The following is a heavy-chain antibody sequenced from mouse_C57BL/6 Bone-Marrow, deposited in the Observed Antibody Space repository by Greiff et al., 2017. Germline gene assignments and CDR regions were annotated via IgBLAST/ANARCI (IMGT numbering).Heavy chain of an antibody. D-gene: IGHD1-1*01. J-gene: IGHJ2*01. Sequence: VQLVESGAELVRPGASVKLSCKASGYTFTSYGISWVKQRPGQGLEWIGEIYPRSGNTDYNEKFKGKATLTVDKSSSPAYMELRSLTSEDSAVSYCARRPPITTGVDLDYWGQGTTLTVSS. CDR3: ARRPPITTGVDLDY. CDR2: IYPRSGNT. CDR1: GYTFTSYG. V-gene: IGHV1-81*01.